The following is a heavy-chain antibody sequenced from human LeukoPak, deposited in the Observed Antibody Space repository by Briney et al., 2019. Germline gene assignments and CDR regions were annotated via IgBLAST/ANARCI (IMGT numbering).Heavy chain of an antibody. V-gene: IGHV3-53*01. J-gene: IGHJ4*02. CDR3: ARDYGSGSYNTDY. D-gene: IGHD3-10*01. CDR2: IHSGGST. Sequence: GGSLRLSCAASGFTVSSNYMSWVRQAPGKGLEWVALIHSGGSTYYADSVKGRFTISRDNSKNTMYLQMNSLRAEDTAVYYCARDYGSGSYNTDYWGQGTLGTVSS. CDR1: GFTVSSNY.